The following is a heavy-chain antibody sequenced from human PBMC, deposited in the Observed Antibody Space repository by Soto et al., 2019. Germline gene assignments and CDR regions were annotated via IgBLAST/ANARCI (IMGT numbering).Heavy chain of an antibody. V-gene: IGHV3-49*04. CDR3: TRDMTPGIAVY. CDR1: GFTFGDYA. D-gene: IGHD2-21*01. CDR2: IRSKAYGGTT. Sequence: PGGSLRLSCTASGFTFGDYAMSWVRQAPGKGLEWVGFIRSKAYGGTTEYAASVKGRFTISRDDSKSIAYLQMNSLKTEDTAVYYCTRDMTPGIAVYWSQGTLVTVSS. J-gene: IGHJ4*02.